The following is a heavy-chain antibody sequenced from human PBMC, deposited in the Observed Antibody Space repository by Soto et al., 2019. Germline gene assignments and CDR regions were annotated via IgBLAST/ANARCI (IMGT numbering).Heavy chain of an antibody. D-gene: IGHD2-2*01. J-gene: IGHJ4*02. Sequence: ASVKVSCKASGYTFTSYYMHCVRQAPGQGLEWMGIINPSGGSTSYAQKLQGRVTMTRDTSTSTVYMELSSLRSEDTAVYYCARGYCSSTSCYNPSDFDYWGQGTLVTVSS. CDR1: GYTFTSYY. CDR3: ARGYCSSTSCYNPSDFDY. V-gene: IGHV1-46*01. CDR2: INPSGGST.